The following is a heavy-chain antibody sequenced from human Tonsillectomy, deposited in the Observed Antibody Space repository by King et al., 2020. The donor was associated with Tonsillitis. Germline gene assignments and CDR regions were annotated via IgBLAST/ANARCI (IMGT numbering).Heavy chain of an antibody. Sequence: VQLQESGPGLVKPSETLSLTCTVSGGSISSYYWSWIRPPPGKGLEWIGYIYHSGSTNYNPSLKSRVTISVDTSKNQFSLKLSSVTAADTAVYYCARVPAAPITFGGVIAPLFDPWGQGTLVTVSS. J-gene: IGHJ5*02. CDR3: ARVPAAPITFGGVIAPLFDP. V-gene: IGHV4-59*01. CDR1: GGSISSYY. D-gene: IGHD3-16*02. CDR2: IYHSGST.